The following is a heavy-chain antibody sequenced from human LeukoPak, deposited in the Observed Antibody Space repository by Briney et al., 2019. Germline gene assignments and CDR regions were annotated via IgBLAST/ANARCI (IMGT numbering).Heavy chain of an antibody. CDR1: GFTFSSYS. D-gene: IGHD5-18*01. CDR3: ARSKVIQLWLADAFDI. Sequence: GGSLRLSCAASGFTFSSYSMNWVRQAPGKGLEWVSSISSSSSYIYYADSVKGRFTVSRDNAKNSLYLQMNSLRAEDTAVYYCARSKVIQLWLADAFDIWGQGTMVTVSS. J-gene: IGHJ3*02. V-gene: IGHV3-21*01. CDR2: ISSSSSYI.